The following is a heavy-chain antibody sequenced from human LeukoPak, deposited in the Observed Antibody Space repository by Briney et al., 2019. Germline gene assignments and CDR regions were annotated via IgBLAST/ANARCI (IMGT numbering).Heavy chain of an antibody. CDR3: AKGAPGYSSGWGAFDI. D-gene: IGHD6-19*01. CDR1: GFTFDDYA. J-gene: IGHJ3*02. CDR2: ISWNSGSI. Sequence: GGSLRLSCAASGFTFDDYAMHWVRQAPGKGLEWVSGISWNSGSIGYADSVKGRFTLSRDNAKNSLYLQMNSLRAEDTALYYCAKGAPGYSSGWGAFDIWGQGTMVTVSS. V-gene: IGHV3-9*01.